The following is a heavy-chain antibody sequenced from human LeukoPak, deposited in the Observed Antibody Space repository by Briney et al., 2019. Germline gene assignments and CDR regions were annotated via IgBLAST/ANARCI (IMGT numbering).Heavy chain of an antibody. V-gene: IGHV4-34*01. CDR1: GGSFSGYY. D-gene: IGHD3-22*01. Sequence: PSETLSLTCAVYGGSFSGYYWSWIRQPPGKGLEWIGEINHSGSTNYNPSLKSRVTISVDTSKNQFSLKLSSVTAADTAVYYCARARIGDDSSGYYYAGGYFDYWGQGTLVTVSS. J-gene: IGHJ4*02. CDR2: INHSGST. CDR3: ARARIGDDSSGYYYAGGYFDY.